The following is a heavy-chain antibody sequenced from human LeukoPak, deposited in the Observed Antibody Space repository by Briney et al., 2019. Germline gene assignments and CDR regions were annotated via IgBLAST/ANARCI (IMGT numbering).Heavy chain of an antibody. CDR2: IIPIFGTA. D-gene: IGHD3-10*01. V-gene: IGHV1-69*13. J-gene: IGHJ4*02. Sequence: SVKVSCKASGGTFSSYAISWVRQAPGQGLEWMGGIIPIFGTANYAQKFQGRVTITADESTSTAYMELSSLRSGDTAVYYCARDAGLRDYYGSGTFDYWGQGTLVTVSS. CDR1: GGTFSSYA. CDR3: ARDAGLRDYYGSGTFDY.